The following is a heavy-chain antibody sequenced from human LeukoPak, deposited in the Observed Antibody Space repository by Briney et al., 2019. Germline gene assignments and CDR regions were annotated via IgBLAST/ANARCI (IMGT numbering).Heavy chain of an antibody. Sequence: GESLKISCKGSGXSFTNYCIGWVRQMPGKGLEWMGIIYPGDSDTTYSPSFQGQVTISADKSINTAYLQWSSLKASDTAMYFCARRSGSYYYFDYWGQGTLVTVSS. CDR1: GXSFTNYC. CDR2: IYPGDSDT. V-gene: IGHV5-51*01. CDR3: ARRSGSYYYFDY. J-gene: IGHJ4*02. D-gene: IGHD1-26*01.